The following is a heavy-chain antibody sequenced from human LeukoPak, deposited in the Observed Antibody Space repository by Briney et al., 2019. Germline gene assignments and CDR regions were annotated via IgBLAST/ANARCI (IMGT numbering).Heavy chain of an antibody. Sequence: SETLSLTCAVSGYSITSTYWWGVIRQTPGRGLEWIGSLHHSGSTSYSPSLKGRVTISVDTSKNQFSLRLSSVTAADTAVYYCARVGGDDSTGHYSVDYWAQGTLVTVSS. D-gene: IGHD3-22*01. CDR2: LHHSGST. J-gene: IGHJ4*02. CDR3: ARVGGDDSTGHYSVDY. V-gene: IGHV4-38-2*01. CDR1: GYSITSTYW.